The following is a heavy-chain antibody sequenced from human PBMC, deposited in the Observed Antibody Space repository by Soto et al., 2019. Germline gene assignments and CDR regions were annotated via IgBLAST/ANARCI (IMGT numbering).Heavy chain of an antibody. D-gene: IGHD6-13*01. CDR3: ARGDSSSWYWFDP. J-gene: IGHJ5*02. CDR2: ISSSSSYI. CDR1: GFTFSSYS. V-gene: IGHV3-21*01. Sequence: EVQLVESGGGLVKPGGSLRLSCAASGFTFSSYSMNWVRQAPGKGLEWVSSISSSSSYIYYADSVKGRFTISRDNAKNSLYLQMNSLRAEDTAVYYCARGDSSSWYWFDPWGQGTLVTVSS.